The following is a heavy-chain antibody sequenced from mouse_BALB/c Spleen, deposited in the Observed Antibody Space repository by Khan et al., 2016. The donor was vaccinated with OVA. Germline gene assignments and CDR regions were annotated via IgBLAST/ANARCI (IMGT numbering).Heavy chain of an antibody. J-gene: IGHJ3*01. CDR2: IDPSDSYT. CDR3: VRSFHYGRGTWLAY. Sequence: QVRLQQSGAELVKPGASVKLSCKASGYPLTSYWLHWVKQRPGQGPEWIGEIDPSDSYTNYNQQFEGRATLTVDKSSSTTYMYLHSLPSADSEVFYCVRSFHYGRGTWLAYWGQGTRVTVSA. CDR1: GYPLTSYW. D-gene: IGHD1-1*01. V-gene: IGHV1-69*02.